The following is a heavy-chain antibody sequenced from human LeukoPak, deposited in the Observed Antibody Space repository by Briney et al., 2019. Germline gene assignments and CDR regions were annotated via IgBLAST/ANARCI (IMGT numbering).Heavy chain of an antibody. CDR3: ARSVAASRDY. V-gene: IGHV3-20*04. D-gene: IGHD2-15*01. Sequence: RPGGSLRLSCAASGFTFDDYGISWVRQAPGKGMEWVSGINWNGGSTGYADSVKGRFTISRDNAKNSLYLQMNSLRAEDTALDYCARSVAASRDYWGQGTLVTVSS. J-gene: IGHJ4*02. CDR2: INWNGGST. CDR1: GFTFDDYG.